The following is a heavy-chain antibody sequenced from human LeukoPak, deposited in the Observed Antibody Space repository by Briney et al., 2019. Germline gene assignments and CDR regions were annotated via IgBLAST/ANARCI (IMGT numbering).Heavy chain of an antibody. CDR2: ISGSGGRT. V-gene: IGHV3-23*01. J-gene: IGHJ5*02. CDR3: ARSVTVKNWFDP. D-gene: IGHD4-23*01. CDR1: GFTFSSYA. Sequence: GGSLRLSFAASGFTFSSYAMSWVRQAPGKGLEWVSAISGSGGRTYYADSVKGRFTISRDNYKNTLYLQMNSLRAEDTAVYYCARSVTVKNWFDPWGQGTLVTVSS.